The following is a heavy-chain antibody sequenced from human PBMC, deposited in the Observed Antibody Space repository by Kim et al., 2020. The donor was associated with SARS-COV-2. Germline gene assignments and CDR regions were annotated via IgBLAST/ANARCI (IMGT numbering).Heavy chain of an antibody. Sequence: GGSLRLSCAASGFTFSSYWMSWVRQAPGKGLEWVANIKQDGSEKYYVDSVKGRFTISRDNAKNSLYLQMNSLRAEDTAVYYCARDDVVSLFTYTVKYGMDVWGQGTTVTVSS. V-gene: IGHV3-7*03. J-gene: IGHJ6*02. D-gene: IGHD4-17*01. CDR1: GFTFSSYW. CDR3: ARDDVVSLFTYTVKYGMDV. CDR2: IKQDGSEK.